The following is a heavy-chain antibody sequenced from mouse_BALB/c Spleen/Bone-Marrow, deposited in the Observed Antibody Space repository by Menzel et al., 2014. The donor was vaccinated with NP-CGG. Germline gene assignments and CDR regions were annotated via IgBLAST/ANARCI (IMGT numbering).Heavy chain of an antibody. CDR2: IDPSDSYT. Sequence: VQLQQSGAELVKPEASVKLSCKASGYTFTSYWMHWVKQRPGQGLEWIGEIDPSDSYTNYNQKFKGKATLTVDKSSSTAYMQLSSLTSEDSAVYYCASYYGYDEGFAYWGQGTLVTVSA. J-gene: IGHJ3*01. CDR3: ASYYGYDEGFAY. V-gene: IGHV1-69*02. D-gene: IGHD2-2*01. CDR1: GYTFTSYW.